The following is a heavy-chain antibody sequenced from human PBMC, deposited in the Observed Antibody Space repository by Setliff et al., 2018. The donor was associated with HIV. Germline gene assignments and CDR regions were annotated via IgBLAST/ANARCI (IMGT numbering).Heavy chain of an antibody. CDR3: ARVPTSSWYVTTQRTKEYFHH. CDR1: GGSISSTNYY. D-gene: IGHD6-13*01. Sequence: SETLSLTCTVSGGSISSTNYYWGWIRQTPGKGLEWTGSIYYSGTTYYNPSLKSRVTMSVDTSTSRLSLRLSSVTAADTAIYYCARVPTSSWYVTTQRTKEYFHHWGQGTLVTVSS. J-gene: IGHJ1*01. CDR2: IYYSGTT. V-gene: IGHV4-39*07.